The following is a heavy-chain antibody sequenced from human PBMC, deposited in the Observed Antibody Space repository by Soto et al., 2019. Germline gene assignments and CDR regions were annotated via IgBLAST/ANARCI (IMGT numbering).Heavy chain of an antibody. CDR2: ISAYNGNT. CDR3: ARYDPYYYDSSGHSVDY. V-gene: IGHV1-18*01. D-gene: IGHD3-22*01. Sequence: QVQLVQSGAEVKKPGASVKVSCKASGYTFTSYGISWVRQAPGQGLELMGWISAYNGNTNYAQKLQGRVTLTTDTSTSTAYMELRSLRSDDTAVYYCARYDPYYYDSSGHSVDYWGQGTLVTVSS. CDR1: GYTFTSYG. J-gene: IGHJ4*02.